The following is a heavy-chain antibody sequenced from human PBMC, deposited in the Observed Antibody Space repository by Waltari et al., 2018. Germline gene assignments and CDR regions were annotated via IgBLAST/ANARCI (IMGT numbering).Heavy chain of an antibody. D-gene: IGHD6-6*01. CDR1: AFTFSSTD. CDR2: IRFDGSNQ. J-gene: IGHJ4*02. V-gene: IGHV3-30*02. CDR3: AKGAYHVSSSNGDS. Sequence: QGQLVESGGGVVQPGGSLRLSCTDSAFTFSSTDLHWVRQTPGKGLEWVAVIRFDGSNQFYADSVKGRFTISRDNSKNTAYLHMNSLRAEDTAIYYCAKGAYHVSSSNGDSWGQGTLVIVSS.